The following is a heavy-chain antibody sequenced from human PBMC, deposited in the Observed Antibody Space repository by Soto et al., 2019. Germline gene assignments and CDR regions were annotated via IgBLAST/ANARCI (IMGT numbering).Heavy chain of an antibody. CDR1: GFTFSSHD. J-gene: IGHJ6*03. CDR3: ARGRLSGYYYMDL. V-gene: IGHV3-13*01. CDR2: IGTAGDT. Sequence: GGSLRLSCAASGFTFSSHDMHWVRQPTGKGLEWVSTIGTAGDTYYPGSAKGRFTISRENAKISLYLQMNSLRAGDTAVYYCARGRLSGYYYMDLWGKGTTVTVFS. D-gene: IGHD3-10*01.